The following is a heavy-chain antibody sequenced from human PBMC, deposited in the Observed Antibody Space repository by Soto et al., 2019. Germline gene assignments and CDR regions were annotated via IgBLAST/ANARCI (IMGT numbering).Heavy chain of an antibody. CDR2: IYYTGST. CDR3: ARQIGRGSWSLDH. CDR1: GGPISSSDYW. J-gene: IGHJ4*02. Sequence: QLQLQESGPGLVKPAETLSLTCTVSGGPISSSDYWWGWIRQPPGKGLEWIGSIYYTGSTYYNPSLKSRVIMSVDTSKNQFSLRLSSVTAADSAVYYCARQIGRGSWSLDHWGQGTLVTVSS. D-gene: IGHD6-13*01. V-gene: IGHV4-39*01.